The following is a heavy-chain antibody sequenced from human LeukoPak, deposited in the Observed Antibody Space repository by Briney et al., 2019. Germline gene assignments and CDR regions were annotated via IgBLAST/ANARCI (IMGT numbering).Heavy chain of an antibody. J-gene: IGHJ4*02. CDR3: AKGARLTMVRGVAIDY. Sequence: PGGSLRLSCEASGFSFSSYAMSWVRQAPGKGLEWVSGISGSGGTIYYADSVKGRFTISRDNSKNTLILQMNSLRAEDTAVYYCAKGARLTMVRGVAIDYWGQGTLVTVPS. V-gene: IGHV3-23*01. D-gene: IGHD3-10*01. CDR1: GFSFSSYA. CDR2: ISGSGGTI.